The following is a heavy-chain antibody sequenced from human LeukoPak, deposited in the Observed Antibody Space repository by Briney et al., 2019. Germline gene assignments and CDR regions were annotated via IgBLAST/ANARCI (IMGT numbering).Heavy chain of an antibody. CDR2: IYTSGST. D-gene: IGHD3-22*01. CDR1: GGSISSDNYY. J-gene: IGHJ6*03. Sequence: PSETLSLTCTVSGGSISSDNYYWSWIRQPAGKGLEWIGRIYTSGSTKYNPSLKSRVTMSVDTSKNQFSLKLSSVTAADTAVYYCARVQRRYDSSGYYYDHYYYYYYMDVWGKGTTVTVSS. V-gene: IGHV4-61*02. CDR3: ARVQRRYDSSGYYYDHYYYYYYMDV.